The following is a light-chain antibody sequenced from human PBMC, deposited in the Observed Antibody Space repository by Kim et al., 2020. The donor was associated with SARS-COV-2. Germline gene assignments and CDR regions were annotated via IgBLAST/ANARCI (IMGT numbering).Light chain of an antibody. CDR3: QQSYWTPVT. V-gene: IGKV1-39*01. Sequence: DIQMTQSPSSLSASVGDRVTITCRASQTIGTSLIWYQQKPGKAPEVLIYGASNLQNGVPSRFSGSGSGTEFTLTISSLQPEDFVTYFCQQSYWTPVTFGQGTKLEI. CDR2: GAS. CDR1: QTIGTS. J-gene: IGKJ2*01.